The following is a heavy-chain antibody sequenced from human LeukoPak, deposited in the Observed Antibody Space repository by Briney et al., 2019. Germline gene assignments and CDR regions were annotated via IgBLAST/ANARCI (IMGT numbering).Heavy chain of an antibody. CDR1: GGSFSGYY. D-gene: IGHD6-19*01. V-gene: IGHV4-34*01. J-gene: IGHJ4*02. Sequence: PSETLSLTCAVYGGSFSGYYWSWIRQPPGKGLEWIGEINHSGSTIYNPSLKSRVTISGDTSKNQFSLKLSSVTAADTAVYYCARHGGSGIAVAGTRGFDYWGQGTLVTVSS. CDR3: ARHGGSGIAVAGTRGFDY. CDR2: INHSGST.